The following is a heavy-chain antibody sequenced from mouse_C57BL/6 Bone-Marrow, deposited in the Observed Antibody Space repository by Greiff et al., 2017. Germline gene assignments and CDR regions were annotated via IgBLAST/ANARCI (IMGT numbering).Heavy chain of an antibody. CDR2: ISSGGSYT. D-gene: IGHD1-1*01. CDR3: ARTTVVADWYFDV. Sequence: EVQGVESGGDLVKPGGSLKLSCAASGFTFSSYGMSWVRQTPDKRLEWVATISSGGSYTYYPDSVKGRFTISRDNAKNTLYLQMGSLKSEDTAMYYCARTTVVADWYFDVWGTGTTVTVSS. V-gene: IGHV5-6*01. CDR1: GFTFSSYG. J-gene: IGHJ1*03.